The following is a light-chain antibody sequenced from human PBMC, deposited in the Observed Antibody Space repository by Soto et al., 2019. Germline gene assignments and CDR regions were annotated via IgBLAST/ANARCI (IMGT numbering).Light chain of an antibody. V-gene: IGLV3-25*03. Sequence: SYELTQPPSVSVSPGQTARITCSGDALPKQYAYWYQQKPGQAPVLVIYKDSERPSGIPERFSGSSSGTTVTLTISGVQAEDEADYYCQLADSSGTYPVVFGGGTKLTVL. J-gene: IGLJ2*01. CDR2: KDS. CDR3: QLADSSGTYPVV. CDR1: ALPKQY.